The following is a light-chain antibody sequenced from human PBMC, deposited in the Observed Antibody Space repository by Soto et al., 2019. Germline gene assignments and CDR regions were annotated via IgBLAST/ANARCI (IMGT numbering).Light chain of an antibody. CDR3: QQYGSSGT. CDR2: GAS. Sequence: EFVMTQSPATLSVSPGERATLSCRASQSVSSNLAWYPQKPGQAPRLLIYGASTRATGIPARFSGSGSGTDFTLTISRLEPEDFAVYYCQQYGSSGTFGQGTKVDIK. V-gene: IGKV3-20*01. J-gene: IGKJ1*01. CDR1: QSVSSN.